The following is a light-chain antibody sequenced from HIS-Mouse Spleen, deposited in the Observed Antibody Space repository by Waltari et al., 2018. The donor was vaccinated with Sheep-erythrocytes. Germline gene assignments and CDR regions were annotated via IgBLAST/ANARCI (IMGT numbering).Light chain of an antibody. V-gene: IGLV3-1*01. CDR2: QDS. J-gene: IGLJ2*01. CDR3: QAWDSSTAV. CDR1: KLGDKY. Sequence: SYELTQPPSVSVSPGQTASITCSGDKLGDKYACWYQHKPGQSPVLVIYQDSKRPSGIPGRFSGSNSGNTATMTMSGTQAMDGADYYCQAWDSSTAVFGGGTKLTVL.